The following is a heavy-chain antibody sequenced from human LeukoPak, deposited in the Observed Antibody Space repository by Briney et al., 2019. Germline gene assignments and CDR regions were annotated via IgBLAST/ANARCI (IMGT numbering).Heavy chain of an antibody. D-gene: IGHD3-22*01. CDR3: ARGSRLYYYDSSGYYY. CDR1: GFTFSSYA. Sequence: GGSLRLSCAVSGFTFSSYAMNWVRQAPGKGLEWVSAISGSGGTTYYADSVKDRFTISRDNSKNTLYLQMNSLRAEDTAVYYCARGSRLYYYDSSGYYYWGQGTLVTVSS. J-gene: IGHJ4*02. V-gene: IGHV3-23*01. CDR2: ISGSGGTT.